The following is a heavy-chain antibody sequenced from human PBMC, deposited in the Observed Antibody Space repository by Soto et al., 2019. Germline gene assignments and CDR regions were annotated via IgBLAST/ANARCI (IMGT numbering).Heavy chain of an antibody. V-gene: IGHV1-18*01. CDR1: GYTFTSYG. CDR3: ARDSPPNPRYSPTPPFDY. J-gene: IGHJ4*02. CDR2: ISAYNGNT. D-gene: IGHD5-18*01. Sequence: QVQLVQSGAEVKKPGASVKVSCKASGYTFTSYGISWVRQAPGQGLEWMGWISAYNGNTNYAQKLQGRVTMTTDTSTSTAYVELRSLRSDDTAGYYGARDSPPNPRYSPTPPFDYWGQGTLVTVSS.